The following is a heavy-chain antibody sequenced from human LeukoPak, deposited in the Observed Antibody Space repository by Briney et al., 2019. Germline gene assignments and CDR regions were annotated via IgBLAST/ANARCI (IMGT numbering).Heavy chain of an antibody. CDR2: LSYSGRT. CDR1: SFSITSDTYY. Sequence: SSETLSLTCTASSFSITSDTYYWGRLRQPPGKGLKWIVTLSYSGRTYYSPSLNRRVSISVATSKTQFSLRLSSVTAADTAVYYCARWVIDTGISYFSYYMAVGG. CDR3: ARWVIDTGISYFSYYMAV. J-gene: IGHJ6*03. D-gene: IGHD3-10*01. V-gene: IGHV4-39*01.